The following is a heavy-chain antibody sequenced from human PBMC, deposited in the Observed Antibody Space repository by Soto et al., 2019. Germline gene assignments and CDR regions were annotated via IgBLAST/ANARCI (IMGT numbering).Heavy chain of an antibody. Sequence: ASVKVSCKASGYTFTSYGISWVRQAPGQGLEWMGWISAYNGNTNYAQKLQGRVTMTTDTSTSTAYMELRSLRSDDTAVYYCARVRGYSYGTNYYYYYGKDVWGQGTTVTVSS. D-gene: IGHD5-18*01. CDR2: ISAYNGNT. CDR1: GYTFTSYG. J-gene: IGHJ6*02. V-gene: IGHV1-18*01. CDR3: ARVRGYSYGTNYYYYYGKDV.